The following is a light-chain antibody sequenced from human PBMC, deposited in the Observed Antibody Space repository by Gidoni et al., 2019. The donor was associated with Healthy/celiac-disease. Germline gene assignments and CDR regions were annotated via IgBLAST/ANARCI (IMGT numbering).Light chain of an antibody. CDR2: DAS. CDR1: QSISSW. V-gene: IGKV1-5*01. J-gene: IGKJ2*01. CDR3: QQYNSYSRT. Sequence: DIQMTQSPSTLSASVGDRVTITCRASQSISSWLSWYQQKPGKAPKILIYDASSLESGGPSRFSGSGSGTEFTLSISSMQPDDFATYYCQQYNSYSRTFGQGTKLEIK.